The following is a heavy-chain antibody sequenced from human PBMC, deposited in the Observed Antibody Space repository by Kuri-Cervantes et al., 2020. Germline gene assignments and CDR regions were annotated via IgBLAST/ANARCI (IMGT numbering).Heavy chain of an antibody. CDR1: GDSVSSGSY. CDR2: IYHSGTT. J-gene: IGHJ5*02. Sequence: SETLSLTCAVSGDSVSSGSYWGWSRQPPGKGLEWLWSIYHSGTTYYNPSLQSRLTISLDTSKNHFSLRLSCVTAADTAVYYCARTYGSGSYNWLDPWGQGTLVTVSS. CDR3: ARTYGSGSYNWLDP. V-gene: IGHV4-38-2*01. D-gene: IGHD3-10*01.